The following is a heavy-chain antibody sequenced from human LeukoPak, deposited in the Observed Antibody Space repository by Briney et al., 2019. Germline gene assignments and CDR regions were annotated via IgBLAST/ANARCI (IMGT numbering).Heavy chain of an antibody. CDR3: ARRADSSGYYAFDI. Sequence: PPETLSLTCTVSGGSISSYYWSWIRQPPGKGLEWIGYIYYSGSANYNPSLKSRVTISVDKSKNQLSLKLSSVTAADTAVYYCARRADSSGYYAFDIWGQGTMVTVSS. V-gene: IGHV4-59*01. J-gene: IGHJ3*02. CDR2: IYYSGSA. CDR1: GGSISSYY. D-gene: IGHD3-22*01.